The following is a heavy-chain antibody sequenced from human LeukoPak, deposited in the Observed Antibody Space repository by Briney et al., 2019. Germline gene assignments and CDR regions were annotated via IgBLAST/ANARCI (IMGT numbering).Heavy chain of an antibody. D-gene: IGHD5-18*01. CDR3: ARVVDTAMANIDY. J-gene: IGHJ4*02. Sequence: ASVNVSCKASGYTFTSYDINWVRQATGQGLEWMGWMNPNSGNTGYAQKFQGRVTMTRNTSISTAYMELSSLRSEDTAVYYCARVVDTAMANIDYWGQGTLVTVSS. CDR2: MNPNSGNT. V-gene: IGHV1-8*01. CDR1: GYTFTSYD.